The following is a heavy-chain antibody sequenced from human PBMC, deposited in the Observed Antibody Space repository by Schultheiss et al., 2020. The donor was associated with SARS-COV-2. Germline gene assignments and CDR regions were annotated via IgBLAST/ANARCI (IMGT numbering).Heavy chain of an antibody. CDR1: GFTFSDYY. Sequence: GGSLRLSCAASGFTFSDYYMSWIRQAPGKGLEWVSRINSDGSSTSYADSVKGRFTISRDNSKNTLYLQMNSLRAEDTAVYYCAREGVNYYGSGSYYRSYAFDIWGQGTMVTVSS. CDR2: INSDGSST. CDR3: AREGVNYYGSGSYYRSYAFDI. D-gene: IGHD3-10*01. J-gene: IGHJ3*02. V-gene: IGHV3-74*01.